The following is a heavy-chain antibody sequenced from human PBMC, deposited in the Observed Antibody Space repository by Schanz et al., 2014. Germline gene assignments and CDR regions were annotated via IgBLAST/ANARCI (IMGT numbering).Heavy chain of an antibody. V-gene: IGHV3-64*01. J-gene: IGHJ3*02. CDR2: ITSTATST. D-gene: IGHD1-1*01. Sequence: VQLVESGGGLVKPGGSLRLSCAASGFSFNIYSMHWVRQAPGKGLEYVSGITSTATSTEYGNSVRGRFTVSRDNSKNTLYLQMGSLRPEDMAVYYCARDLGGIAFDIWGQGTMVTVSS. CDR3: ARDLGGIAFDI. CDR1: GFSFNIYS.